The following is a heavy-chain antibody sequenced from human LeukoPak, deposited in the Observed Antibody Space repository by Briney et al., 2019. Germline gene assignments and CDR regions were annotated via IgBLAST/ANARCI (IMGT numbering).Heavy chain of an antibody. D-gene: IGHD3-22*01. V-gene: IGHV3-21*04. Sequence: GGSLRLSCAASGFTFSSYSMNWVRQAPGKGLEWVSSISSSSSYIYYADSVKGRFTISRDNAKNSLYLQMNSLRAEDTAVYYCARDRHYYDSSGYYYREEYFQHWGQGTLVTVSS. CDR2: ISSSSSYI. CDR3: ARDRHYYDSSGYYYREEYFQH. J-gene: IGHJ1*01. CDR1: GFTFSSYS.